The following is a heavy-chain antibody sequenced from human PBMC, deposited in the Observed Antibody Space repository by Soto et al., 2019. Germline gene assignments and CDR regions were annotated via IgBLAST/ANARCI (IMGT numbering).Heavy chain of an antibody. D-gene: IGHD3-22*01. CDR2: INSDESST. CDR1: GFTFSSYW. CDR3: AREIGPSSGYYDY. Sequence: HPGGSLRLSCAASGFTFSSYWMHWVRQAPGKGLVWVSRINSDESSTSYADSVKGRFTISRDNAKNTLYLQMNSLRAEDTAVYYCAREIGPSSGYYDYWGQGTLVTVSS. V-gene: IGHV3-74*01. J-gene: IGHJ4*02.